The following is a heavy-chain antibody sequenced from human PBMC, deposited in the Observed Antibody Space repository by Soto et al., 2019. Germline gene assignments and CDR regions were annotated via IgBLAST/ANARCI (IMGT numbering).Heavy chain of an antibody. CDR1: GGSISSYY. CDR2: IYYSGST. Sequence: SETLSLTCTVSGGSISSYYWSWIRQPPGKGLEWIGYIYYSGSTNYNPSLKSRVTISVDTSKNQFSLKLSSVTAEDTAVYYCERAACSGGSCYPFDYWGQGTLVTVSS. D-gene: IGHD2-15*01. V-gene: IGHV4-59*01. CDR3: ERAACSGGSCYPFDY. J-gene: IGHJ4*02.